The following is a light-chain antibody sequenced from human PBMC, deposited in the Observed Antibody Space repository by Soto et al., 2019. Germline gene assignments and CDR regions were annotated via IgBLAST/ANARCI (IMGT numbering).Light chain of an antibody. CDR2: DAS. J-gene: IGKJ1*01. V-gene: IGKV3-11*01. Sequence: EIVMTQSPATLSVSPGERATLSCRASQSVSSYLAWYQQKPGQAPRLLIYDASNRATGIPARFSGSGSGTDFTLTISSPEPEDFAVYYCQQRSNWPWTFGQGTKVDIK. CDR1: QSVSSY. CDR3: QQRSNWPWT.